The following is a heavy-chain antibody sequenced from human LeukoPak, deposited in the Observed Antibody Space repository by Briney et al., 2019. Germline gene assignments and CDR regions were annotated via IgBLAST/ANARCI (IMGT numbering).Heavy chain of an antibody. Sequence: GGSLRLSCAASGFTFSSYSMNWVRQAPGKGLEWLSYISSSSSTIYYADSVKGRFTISRDDSKSIAYLQMNSLKTEDTAVYYCTRGPYYYYYYMDVWGKGTTVTISS. J-gene: IGHJ6*03. V-gene: IGHV3-48*01. CDR2: ISSSSSTI. CDR1: GFTFSSYS. CDR3: TRGPYYYYYYMDV.